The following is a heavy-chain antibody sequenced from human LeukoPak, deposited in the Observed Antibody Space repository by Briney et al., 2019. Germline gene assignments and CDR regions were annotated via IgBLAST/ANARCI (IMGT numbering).Heavy chain of an antibody. J-gene: IGHJ4*02. CDR3: AKGKGGTSFNYCFDY. D-gene: IGHD2/OR15-2a*01. V-gene: IGHV3-23*03. Sequence: GASLRLFCAASGFGFGAYAMIWVRQAPGKGLEWVSLIHNDAATTYYADSVRGRFTVSRDNSKNSLYLEMNSLRAEDTAVYYCAKGKGGTSFNYCFDYWGQGTPVSVSS. CDR2: IHNDAATT. CDR1: GFGFGAYA.